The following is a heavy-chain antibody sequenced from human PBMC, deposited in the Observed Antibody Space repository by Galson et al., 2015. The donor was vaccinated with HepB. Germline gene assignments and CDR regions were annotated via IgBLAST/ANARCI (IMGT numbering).Heavy chain of an antibody. D-gene: IGHD3-22*01. CDR3: ARHMYYYDSSGYSFDY. V-gene: IGHV4-39*01. CDR1: GNSISTYY. CDR2: IYYSGST. J-gene: IGHJ4*02. Sequence: LSLTCTVSGNSISTYYWGWIRQPPGKGLEWIGSIYYSGSTYYNPSLKSRVTISVDTSKNQFSLKLSSVTAADTAVYYCARHMYYYDSSGYSFDYWGQGTLVTVSS.